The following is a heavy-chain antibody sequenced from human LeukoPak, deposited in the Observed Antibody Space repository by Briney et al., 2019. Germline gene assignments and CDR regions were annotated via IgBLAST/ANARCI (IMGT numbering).Heavy chain of an antibody. CDR3: ARTYYDSSGYENWFDP. Sequence: GGSLRLSCAASGFTFSSYSMNWVRQAPGKGLEWVSSISSSSSYIYYADSVKGRFTISRDNAKNSLYLQMNSLRAEDTAVYYCARTYYDSSGYENWFDPWGQGTLVTVSS. J-gene: IGHJ5*02. CDR2: ISSSSSYI. CDR1: GFTFSSYS. V-gene: IGHV3-21*01. D-gene: IGHD3-22*01.